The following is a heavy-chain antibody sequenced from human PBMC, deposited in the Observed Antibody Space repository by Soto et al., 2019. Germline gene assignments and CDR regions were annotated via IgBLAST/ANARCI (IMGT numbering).Heavy chain of an antibody. J-gene: IGHJ6*02. Sequence: EVQLVESGGGLVKTGGSLRLSCAASGFTFRTHTLLWVRQAPGKGLEWVSSISSGGTYLEYAPSVKGRFTISRDDAKDSVFLQINSLKTDETAVYYCVKGGEDITSPYGMDVWGQGTTVTVSS. CDR1: GFTFRTHT. CDR2: ISSGGTYL. CDR3: VKGGEDITSPYGMDV. D-gene: IGHD3-16*01. V-gene: IGHV3-21*06.